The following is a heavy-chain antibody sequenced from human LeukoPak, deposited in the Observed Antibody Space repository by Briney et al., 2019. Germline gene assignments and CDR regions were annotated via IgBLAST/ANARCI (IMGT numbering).Heavy chain of an antibody. CDR3: ARARGSSWYFSFDY. CDR2: ISYDGSNK. D-gene: IGHD6-13*01. CDR1: GFTFSSYA. J-gene: IGHJ4*02. Sequence: GGSLRLSCAASGFTFSSYAMHWVRQAPGKGLEWVAVISYDGSNKYYADSVKGRFTISRDNSKNTLYLQMNSLRAEDTAVHYCARARGSSWYFSFDYWGQGTLVTVSS. V-gene: IGHV3-30-3*01.